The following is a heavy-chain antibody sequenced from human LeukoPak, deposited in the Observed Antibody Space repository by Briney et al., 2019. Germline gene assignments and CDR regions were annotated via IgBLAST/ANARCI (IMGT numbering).Heavy chain of an antibody. CDR2: ISAYNGNT. V-gene: IGHV1-18*01. CDR1: GYTLIRYV. D-gene: IGHD6-19*01. CDR3: ASGVSGWEF. J-gene: IGHJ4*02. Sequence: ASVKDSRKASGYTLIRYVLSWVRPAPRQGRDWMGWISAYNGNTNTAQKLHGRATMNTDTSTSPPYMDLRSLRTDDKAVYYWASGVSGWEFWGQGTMVTVSS.